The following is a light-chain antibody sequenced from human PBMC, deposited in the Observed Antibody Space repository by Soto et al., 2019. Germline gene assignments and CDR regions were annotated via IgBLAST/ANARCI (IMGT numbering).Light chain of an antibody. CDR3: AAWDDSLNGWV. Sequence: QSVLTQPPSASGTPGQRVTIPCSGSSSNIGSNTVKWYQQLPGTAPKLLIYNGNQRPSGVPDRFSGSKSGTSASLAISGLQSEDEADYYCAAWDDSLNGWVFGGGTQLTVL. CDR1: SSNIGSNT. V-gene: IGLV1-44*01. J-gene: IGLJ3*02. CDR2: NGN.